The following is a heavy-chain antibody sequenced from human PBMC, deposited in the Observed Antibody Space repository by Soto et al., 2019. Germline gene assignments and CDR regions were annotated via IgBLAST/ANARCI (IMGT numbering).Heavy chain of an antibody. CDR3: ARGGWYNDY. Sequence: SETLSLTCTVSGGSMSNNYWSWIRQPPGKGLEWIGYIYYSGSTSYNPSLKSRVAMSVDTSKNQFSLKLSSVTAADTAVYFCARGGWYNDYWGQGTLVTVSS. J-gene: IGHJ4*02. D-gene: IGHD6-19*01. CDR2: IYYSGST. V-gene: IGHV4-59*01. CDR1: GGSMSNNY.